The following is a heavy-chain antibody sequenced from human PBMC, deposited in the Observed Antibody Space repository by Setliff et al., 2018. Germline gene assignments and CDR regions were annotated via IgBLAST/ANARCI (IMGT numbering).Heavy chain of an antibody. V-gene: IGHV1-2*02. CDR1: GYTFTDYY. Sequence: SVKVSCKTSGYTFTDYYIHWVRQAPGEGLEWMGWLNPKNNXTXXXXXXXGXXXXXXDTSISXXYMELITLRSDDTALYYCARDPLPKHYDVVTGYYSAPNYYYMDVWG. CDR3: ARDPLPKHYDVVTGYYSAPNYYYMDV. D-gene: IGHD3-9*01. CDR2: LNPKNNXT. J-gene: IGHJ6*03.